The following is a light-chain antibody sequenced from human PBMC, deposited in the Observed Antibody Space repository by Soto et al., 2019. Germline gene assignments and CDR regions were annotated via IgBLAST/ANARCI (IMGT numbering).Light chain of an antibody. V-gene: IGKV3-15*01. Sequence: EIVMTQSPATLSVSPGETAALSCRASQSVDSTLAWYQQNPGQAPRLLIYAASTRATGIPPRFSGTGSGTEFTLTISRLQSEDFAVYFCQQYHKWPPYAFGQGTKLEIK. CDR1: QSVDST. CDR3: QQYHKWPPYA. J-gene: IGKJ2*01. CDR2: AAS.